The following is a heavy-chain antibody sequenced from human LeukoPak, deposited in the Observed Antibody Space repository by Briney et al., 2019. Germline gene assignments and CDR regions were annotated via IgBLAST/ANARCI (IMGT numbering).Heavy chain of an antibody. Sequence: PGGSLRLSCAASGFTFSSYAMHWVRQAPGKGLEWVAVISYDGSNKYYADSVKGRFTISRDNSKNTLYLQMNSLRAEDTAVYYCAKGLRPTVTTFYYFDYWGQGTLVTVSS. J-gene: IGHJ4*02. CDR3: AKGLRPTVTTFYYFDY. CDR1: GFTFSSYA. D-gene: IGHD4-17*01. V-gene: IGHV3-30*04. CDR2: ISYDGSNK.